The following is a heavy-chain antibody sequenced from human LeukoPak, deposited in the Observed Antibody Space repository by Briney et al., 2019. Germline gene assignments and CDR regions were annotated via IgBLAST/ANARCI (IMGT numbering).Heavy chain of an antibody. CDR1: GFTFSSYW. V-gene: IGHV3-21*01. CDR2: ISSSSRYI. CDR3: ARADGGGNLIWFDY. J-gene: IGHJ4*02. Sequence: PGGSLRLSCAASGFTFSSYWMHWVRQAPGKGLEWVSSISSSSRYIYYEDSVKGRFTISRDNAKNSLYLQMNSLRAEDTAVYYCARADGGGNLIWFDYWGQGTLVTVSS. D-gene: IGHD3-16*01.